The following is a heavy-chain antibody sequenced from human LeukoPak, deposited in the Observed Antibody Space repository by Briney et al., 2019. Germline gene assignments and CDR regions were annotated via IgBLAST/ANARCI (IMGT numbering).Heavy chain of an antibody. V-gene: IGHV3-23*01. J-gene: IGHJ4*02. CDR2: ISGSGGST. Sequence: GGSLRLSCAASGFTLSSYGMNWVRQAPGKGLEWVSGISGSGGSTYYADSVKGRFTISRDNSKNTLYLQMNSLRAEDTAVYYCAKDIGYCSGGSCYGRFAFDYWGQGTLVTVSS. CDR3: AKDIGYCSGGSCYGRFAFDY. CDR1: GFTLSSYG. D-gene: IGHD2-15*01.